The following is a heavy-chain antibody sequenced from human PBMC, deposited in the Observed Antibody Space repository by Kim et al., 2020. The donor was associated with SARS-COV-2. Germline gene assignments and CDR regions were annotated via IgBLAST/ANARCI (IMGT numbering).Heavy chain of an antibody. V-gene: IGHV3-21*01. CDR3: ASRELVRAFDI. J-gene: IGHJ3*02. D-gene: IGHD6-13*01. Sequence: IYYADSVKGRFTISRDNAKNSLYLQMNSLRAEDTAVYYCASRELVRAFDIWGQGTMVTVSS. CDR2: I.